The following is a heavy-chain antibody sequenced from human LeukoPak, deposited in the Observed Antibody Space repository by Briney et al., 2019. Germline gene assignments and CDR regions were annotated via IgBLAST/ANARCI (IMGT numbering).Heavy chain of an antibody. Sequence: KPSETLSLTCTVSVGSISNYYWSWIRQPPGKGLEWIGYIYYSGSTNYNPSLQSRVTISVDTSKNHFSLKLSSVTAADTAVYYCRKIVYCSGGSCYRDYWGQGTLVTVSS. D-gene: IGHD2-15*01. J-gene: IGHJ4*02. CDR3: RKIVYCSGGSCYRDY. CDR2: IYYSGST. V-gene: IGHV4-59*01. CDR1: VGSISNYY.